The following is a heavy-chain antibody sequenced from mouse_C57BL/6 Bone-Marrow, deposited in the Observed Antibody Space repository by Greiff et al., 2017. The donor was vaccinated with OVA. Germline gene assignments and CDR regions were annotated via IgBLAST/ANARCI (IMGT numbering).Heavy chain of an antibody. CDR3: ARDDWEWYFDV. J-gene: IGHJ1*03. Sequence: EVQLKESGPVLVKPGASVKMSCKASGYTFTDYYMNWVKQSHGKSLEWIGVINPYNGGTSYNQKFKGKATLTVDKSSSTAYMELNSLTSEDSAVYYCARDDWEWYFDVWGTGTTVTVSS. CDR2: INPYNGGT. CDR1: GYTFTDYY. V-gene: IGHV1-19*01. D-gene: IGHD4-1*01.